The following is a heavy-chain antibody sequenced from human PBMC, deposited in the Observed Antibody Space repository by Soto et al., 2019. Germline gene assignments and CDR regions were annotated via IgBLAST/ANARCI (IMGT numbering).Heavy chain of an antibody. D-gene: IGHD3-22*01. CDR1: GYTFTSYG. V-gene: IGHV1-18*04. J-gene: IGHJ5*02. Sequence: ASVKVSCKASGYTFTSYGISWVRQAPGQGLEWMGWISAYNGNTNYAQKLQGRVTMTTDTSTSTAYMELRSLRSDDTAVYYCARTGNYYDSSAMNWFEPWGQGTLVTVS. CDR2: ISAYNGNT. CDR3: ARTGNYYDSSAMNWFEP.